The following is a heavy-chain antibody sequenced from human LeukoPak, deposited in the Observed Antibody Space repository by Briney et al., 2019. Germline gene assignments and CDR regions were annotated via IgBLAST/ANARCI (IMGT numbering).Heavy chain of an antibody. Sequence: GGSLRLSCAASGFTFSSYAMHWVRQAPGKGLEWVAVISYDGSNKYYADSLKGRFTISRDNSKNTLYLQINDLRVEDTAVYYCARLPTGSAWGQGTLVTVSA. CDR3: ARLPTGSA. CDR1: GFTFSSYA. J-gene: IGHJ5*02. CDR2: ISYDGSNK. D-gene: IGHD1-1*01. V-gene: IGHV3-30*14.